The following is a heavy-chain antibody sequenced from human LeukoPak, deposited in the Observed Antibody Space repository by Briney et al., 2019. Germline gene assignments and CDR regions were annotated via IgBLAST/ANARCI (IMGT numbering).Heavy chain of an antibody. CDR3: ARFESSGGTYCSGGSCYPIGYFDY. D-gene: IGHD2-15*01. CDR1: GGTFSSYA. V-gene: IGHV1-69*06. Sequence: GASVKVSCKASGGTFSSYAISWVRQAPGQGLEWMGGIIPIFGTANYAQKFQGRVTITADKSTSTAYMELSSLRSEDTAVYYCARFESSGGTYCSGGSCYPIGYFDYWGQGTLVTVSS. J-gene: IGHJ4*02. CDR2: IIPIFGTA.